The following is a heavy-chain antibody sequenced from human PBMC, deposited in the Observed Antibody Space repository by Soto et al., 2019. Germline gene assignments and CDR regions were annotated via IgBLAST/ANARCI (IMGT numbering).Heavy chain of an antibody. Sequence: PGGSLRLSCAASGFTFSSYWMHWVRQAPGKGLVWVSRINSDGSSTSYADSVKGRFTISRDNARNTLYLQMNSLIAEDTAVYYCAVAVAGPTAIGYWGQGTLVTVSS. CDR3: AVAVAGPTAIGY. V-gene: IGHV3-74*01. J-gene: IGHJ4*02. CDR2: INSDGSST. D-gene: IGHD6-19*01. CDR1: GFTFSSYW.